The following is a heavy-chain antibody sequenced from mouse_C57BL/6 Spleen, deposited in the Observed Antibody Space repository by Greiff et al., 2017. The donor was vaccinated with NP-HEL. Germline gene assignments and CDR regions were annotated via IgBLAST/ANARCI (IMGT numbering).Heavy chain of an antibody. CDR2: INPNNGGT. V-gene: IGHV1-26*01. J-gene: IGHJ2*01. D-gene: IGHD2-4*01. Sequence: EVQLQQSGPELVKPGASVKISCKASGYTFTDYYMNWVKQSHGKSLEWIGDINPNNGGTSYNQKFKGKATLTVDKSSSTAYMELRSLTSEDSAVYYCASRIYYDYDDYWGQGTTLTVSS. CDR1: GYTFTDYY. CDR3: ASRIYYDYDDY.